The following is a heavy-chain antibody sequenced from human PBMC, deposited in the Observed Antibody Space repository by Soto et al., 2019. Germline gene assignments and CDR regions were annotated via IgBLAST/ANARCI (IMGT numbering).Heavy chain of an antibody. CDR1: GFTFSSYA. J-gene: IGHJ6*02. Sequence: QVQLVESGGGVVQPGRSLRLSCAASGFTFSSYAMHWVRQAPGKGLEWVAVISYDGSNKYYADSVKGRFTISRDNSKNTLYLQMNSLRAEDTAVYYCARDALDHYYGMDVWGQGTTVTVSS. V-gene: IGHV3-30-3*01. CDR2: ISYDGSNK. CDR3: ARDALDHYYGMDV.